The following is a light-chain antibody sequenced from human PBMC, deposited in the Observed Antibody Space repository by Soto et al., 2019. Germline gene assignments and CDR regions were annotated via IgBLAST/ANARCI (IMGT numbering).Light chain of an antibody. CDR3: QQYTS. CDR2: KAS. Sequence: DIQMTQSPSTLSAAVGDRVSITCRASQSISSWLAWYQQKPGKAPKLLIYKASSLESGVPSRFSGSGSGTEFTLTFSRLQPDDFATYYCQQYTSFGQGTKVEIK. V-gene: IGKV1-5*03. CDR1: QSISSW. J-gene: IGKJ1*01.